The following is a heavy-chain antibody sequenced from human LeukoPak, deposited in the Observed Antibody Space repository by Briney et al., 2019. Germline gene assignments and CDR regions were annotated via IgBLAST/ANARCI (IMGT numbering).Heavy chain of an antibody. V-gene: IGHV3-7*01. D-gene: IGHD2/OR15-2a*01. CDR3: ARPGAGGGNYFRYYYDQ. Sequence: GGSLRLSCAASGFSFSRYSMTWVRQAPGRGLEWVANINGDGSEKKYVDSVKGRFSISRDNAENSLYLQMNSLRVEDTAVYYCARPGAGGGNYFRYYYDQWGQGTLVTVSS. J-gene: IGHJ4*02. CDR1: GFSFSRYS. CDR2: INGDGSEK.